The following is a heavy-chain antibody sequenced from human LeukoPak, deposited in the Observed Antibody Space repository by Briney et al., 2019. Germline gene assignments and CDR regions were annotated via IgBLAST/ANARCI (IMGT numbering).Heavy chain of an antibody. CDR2: IKQDGSEK. CDR3: ARDFVTGDDAFDI. CDR1: GFTFSSYW. J-gene: IGHJ3*02. Sequence: GGSLRLSCAASGFTFSSYWMSWVRQAPGKGLEWVANIKQDGSEKYYVDSVKGRFTISRDNAKNSLYLQMNSLRAEDTAAYYCARDFVTGDDAFDIWGQGTMVTVSS. V-gene: IGHV3-7*01. D-gene: IGHD7-27*01.